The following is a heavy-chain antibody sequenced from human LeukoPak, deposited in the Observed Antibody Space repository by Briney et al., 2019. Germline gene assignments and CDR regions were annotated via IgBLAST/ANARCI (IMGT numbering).Heavy chain of an antibody. D-gene: IGHD3-9*01. V-gene: IGHV1-69*01. CDR3: ARGTAGDDILTGFDY. CDR2: IIPIFGTA. Sequence: GSSVKVSCKASGGTFSSYAISWVRQAPGQGLEWMGGIIPIFGTANYAQKFQGRVTITADGSTSTAYMELSSLRSEDTAVYYCARGTAGDDILTGFDYWGQGTLVTVSS. CDR1: GGTFSSYA. J-gene: IGHJ4*02.